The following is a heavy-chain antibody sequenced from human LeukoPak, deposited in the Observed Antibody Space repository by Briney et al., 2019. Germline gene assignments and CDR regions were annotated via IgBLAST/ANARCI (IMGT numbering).Heavy chain of an antibody. CDR3: ARGGGVSTVDY. Sequence: SETLSLTCTVSGYSISSSYYWGWIRQPPGKGLEWIGSIYHSGSTYYNPSLKSRVTISVDTSKNQFSLKLSSVTAADTAVYYCARGGGVSTVDYWGQGTLVPVSS. V-gene: IGHV4-38-2*02. D-gene: IGHD5/OR15-5a*01. CDR1: GYSISSSYY. J-gene: IGHJ4*02. CDR2: IYHSGST.